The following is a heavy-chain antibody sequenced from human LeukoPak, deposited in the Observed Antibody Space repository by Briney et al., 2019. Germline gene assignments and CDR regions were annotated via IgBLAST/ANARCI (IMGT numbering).Heavy chain of an antibody. V-gene: IGHV3-7*03. CDR2: TNHNGNVN. CDR1: GFTFSSYW. J-gene: IGHJ6*02. D-gene: IGHD3-16*01. CDR3: ARGGGLDV. Sequence: GGSLRLSCAASGFTFSSYWMNWARQAPGKGLEWVASTNHNGNVNYYVDSVKSRFTISRDNAKNSLYLQMSNLRAEDTAVYFCARGGGLDVWGQGATVTVSS.